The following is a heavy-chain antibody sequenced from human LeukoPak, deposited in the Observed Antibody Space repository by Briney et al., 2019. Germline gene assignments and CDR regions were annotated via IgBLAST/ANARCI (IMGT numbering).Heavy chain of an antibody. CDR1: GYAFTSYG. CDR3: AREGVVTATEAFDI. J-gene: IGHJ3*02. D-gene: IGHD2-21*02. Sequence: ASVKVSCKASGYAFTSYGISWVRQAPGQGLEWMGRIIPIFGIANYAQKFQSRVTITADKSTSTAYMELSSLRSEDTAVYYCAREGVVTATEAFDIWGQGTMVTVSS. V-gene: IGHV1-69*04. CDR2: IIPIFGIA.